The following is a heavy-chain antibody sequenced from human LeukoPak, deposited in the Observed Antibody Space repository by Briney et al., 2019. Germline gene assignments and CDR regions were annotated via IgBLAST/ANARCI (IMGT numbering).Heavy chain of an antibody. V-gene: IGHV3-64D*09. J-gene: IGHJ4*02. CDR1: GFTSSDYA. CDR2: ISNSGGST. D-gene: IGHD3-10*01. Sequence: GGSLRLSCSVFGFTSSDYAMHWVRQAPGKGLEYVSAISNSGGSTDYADSVSGRFTIFRDNPRRTLFLQMSSLTAEDTALYYCVKDSRASGRGGNFDYWGQGTLVTVSA. CDR3: VKDSRASGRGGNFDY.